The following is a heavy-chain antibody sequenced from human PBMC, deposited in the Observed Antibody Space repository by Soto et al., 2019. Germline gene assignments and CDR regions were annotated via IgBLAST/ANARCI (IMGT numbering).Heavy chain of an antibody. D-gene: IGHD2-2*01. Sequence: PSETLSLTCTVSGGSISSYYWSWIRQPPGKGLEWIGYIYYSGSTNYNPSLKSRVTISVDTSKNQFSLKLSSVTAADTAVYYCARDRGVEISSLYYYYGMDVWGQGTTVTVSS. CDR2: IYYSGST. V-gene: IGHV4-59*01. CDR1: GGSISSYY. CDR3: ARDRGVEISSLYYYYGMDV. J-gene: IGHJ6*02.